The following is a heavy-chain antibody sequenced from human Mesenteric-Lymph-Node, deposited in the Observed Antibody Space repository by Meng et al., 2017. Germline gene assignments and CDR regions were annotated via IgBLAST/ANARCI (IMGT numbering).Heavy chain of an antibody. CDR3: VGAPSDSSDVWYSPFDF. Sequence: SETLSLTCTVSGGSISSSSTYWGWIRQPPGKGLEWIGTMSYSGSTLYNASLKSRVTMSVDTSKNQFSLKLTSVTAADTAFYYCVGAPSDSSDVWYSPFDFWGQGTLVTVSS. CDR1: GGSISSSSTY. V-gene: IGHV4-39*07. J-gene: IGHJ4*02. D-gene: IGHD6-13*01. CDR2: MSYSGST.